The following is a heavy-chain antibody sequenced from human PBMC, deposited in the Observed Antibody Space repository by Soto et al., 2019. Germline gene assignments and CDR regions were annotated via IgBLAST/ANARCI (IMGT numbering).Heavy chain of an antibody. J-gene: IGHJ4*02. V-gene: IGHV3-23*01. CDR1: GFTFSSYT. CDR2: ISGSGGST. Sequence: EVQLLESGGGLVQPGGSLRLSCAASGFTFSSYTMNWVRQAPGKGLEWVSSISGSGGSTYYADSVTGRFTISRDNSKNTLYLQMSGRRAEDTAVYYCARERAVAVWGQGTLVTVSS. CDR3: ARERAVAV. D-gene: IGHD6-19*01.